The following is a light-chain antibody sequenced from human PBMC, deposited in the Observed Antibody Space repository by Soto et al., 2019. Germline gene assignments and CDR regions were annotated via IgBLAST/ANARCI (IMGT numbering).Light chain of an antibody. CDR1: SSDIGAYNY. V-gene: IGLV2-14*01. J-gene: IGLJ1*01. CDR3: SSYTSSSTL. CDR2: AVT. Sequence: QSALTQPPSVSGSPGQSITISCTGTSSDIGAYNYVSWYQQHPGKAPKLMIYAVTDRPSGVSSRFSGSKSANTASLTISGLQAEDEADYYCSSYTSSSTLFGTGTKLTVL.